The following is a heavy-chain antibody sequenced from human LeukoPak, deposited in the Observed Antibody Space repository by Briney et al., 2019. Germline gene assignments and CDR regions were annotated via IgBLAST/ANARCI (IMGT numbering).Heavy chain of an antibody. CDR2: IYFSGTT. Sequence: ASETLSLTCTVSGGSISSNTYYWAWIRQPPGKGLEWIGSIYFSGTTYYNPSLKSRVTISVDTSKNQFSLDLSSVTAADTAVYYCARLSCTTSSCSHGGFYYYGMDVWGQGTTVTVSS. D-gene: IGHD2-15*01. V-gene: IGHV4-39*01. CDR1: GGSISSNTYY. CDR3: ARLSCTTSSCSHGGFYYYGMDV. J-gene: IGHJ6*02.